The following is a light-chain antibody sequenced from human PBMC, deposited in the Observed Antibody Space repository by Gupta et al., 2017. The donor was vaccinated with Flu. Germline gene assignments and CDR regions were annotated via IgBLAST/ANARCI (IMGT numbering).Light chain of an antibody. J-gene: IGLJ3*02. CDR1: SSNIGSNY. Sequence: SSNIGSNYVYWYQQLPGTVPKLLIYTNNLRPSGVPDRFSGPKSGTSASLAISGLRSEDEADYYCGAWDDSLSCWLFGGGTRLTVL. CDR2: TNN. V-gene: IGLV1-47*01. CDR3: GAWDDSLSCWL.